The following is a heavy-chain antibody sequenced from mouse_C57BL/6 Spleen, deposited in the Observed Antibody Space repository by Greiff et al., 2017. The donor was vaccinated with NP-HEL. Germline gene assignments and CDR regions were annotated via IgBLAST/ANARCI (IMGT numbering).Heavy chain of an antibody. D-gene: IGHD1-1*01. J-gene: IGHJ1*03. CDR3: ARSPLYYGSSYWYFDV. CDR1: GFSLTSYG. CDR2: IWSGGST. Sequence: VKLVESGPGLVQPSQSLSITCTVSGFSLTSYGVHWVRQSPGQGLEWLGVIWSGGSTDYNEAFISRLGIRKDNAKSQVVFKMNSLQADDTAIYDCARSPLYYGSSYWYFDVWGTGTTVTVSS. V-gene: IGHV2-2*01.